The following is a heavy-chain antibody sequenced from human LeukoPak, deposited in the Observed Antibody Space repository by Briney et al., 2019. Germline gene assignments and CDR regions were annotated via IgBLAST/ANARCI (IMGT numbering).Heavy chain of an antibody. CDR2: IRYDGSNK. CDR3: AKRRASGSYYYYYYMDV. CDR1: GFTFSSYG. Sequence: GGSLRLSCAASGFTFSSYGMHWVRQAPGKGLEWVAFIRYDGSNKYYADFVKGRFTISRDNSKNTLYLQMNSLRAEDTAVYYCAKRRASGSYYYYYYMDVWGKGTTVTVSS. J-gene: IGHJ6*03. D-gene: IGHD1-26*01. V-gene: IGHV3-30*02.